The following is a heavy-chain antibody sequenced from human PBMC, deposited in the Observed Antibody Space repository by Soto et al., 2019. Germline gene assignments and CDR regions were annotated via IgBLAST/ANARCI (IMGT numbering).Heavy chain of an antibody. J-gene: IGHJ4*02. V-gene: IGHV4-39*01. CDR2: IYYRGNA. Sequence: QLQLQESGPGLVKPSETLSLTCSVSDDSINSDKYYWGWIRQPPGKGLEWIGSIYYRGNAYYNPSRQTRVTISLKKPRSQFSLKLNSVTAADSAVYFCARLEGLATISYYFDFWGPGALVTVSS. CDR1: DDSINSDKYY. CDR3: ARLEGLATISYYFDF. D-gene: IGHD3-9*01.